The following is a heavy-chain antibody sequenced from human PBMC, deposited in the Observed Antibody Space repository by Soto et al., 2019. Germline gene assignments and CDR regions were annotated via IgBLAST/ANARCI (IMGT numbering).Heavy chain of an antibody. CDR3: ARAGFRIVVVPAAMRYYYYGMDV. V-gene: IGHV6-1*01. CDR1: GDSVSSNSAA. Sequence: SQTLSLTCAISGDSVSSNSAAWNWIRQSPSRGLEWLGRTYYRSKWYNDYAVPVKSRITINPDTSKNQFSLQLNSVTPEDTAVYYCARAGFRIVVVPAAMRYYYYGMDVWGQGTTVTVSS. J-gene: IGHJ6*02. D-gene: IGHD2-2*01. CDR2: TYYRSKWYN.